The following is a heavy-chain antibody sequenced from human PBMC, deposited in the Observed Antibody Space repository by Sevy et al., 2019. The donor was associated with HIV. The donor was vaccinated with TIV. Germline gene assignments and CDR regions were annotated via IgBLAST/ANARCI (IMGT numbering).Heavy chain of an antibody. J-gene: IGHJ1*01. CDR1: GLTFSSYW. CDR2: INQGGSQE. Sequence: GGSLRLSCAASGLTFSSYWMTWGRQAPGKGLEWVANINQGGSQEYYVDSVKGRFTISRDNAKNSLYLQINSLRAEDTAVYYCATILPAGVPAEYFQHWGQGTLVTVSS. D-gene: IGHD2-2*01. V-gene: IGHV3-7*01. CDR3: ATILPAGVPAEYFQH.